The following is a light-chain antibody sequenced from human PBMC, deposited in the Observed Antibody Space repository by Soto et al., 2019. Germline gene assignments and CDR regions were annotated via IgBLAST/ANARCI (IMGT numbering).Light chain of an antibody. CDR1: QNVNIN. CDR3: QQYKDWPALT. CDR2: GAS. V-gene: IGKV3D-15*01. Sequence: EIVMTQSPVTLSVSPGERVTLSCRASQNVNINLAWYQQRPGQAPRVLIYGASNRSSGIPDRLSGSASGTDFTLTISSLEPDDFALYSCQQYKDWPALTFGGGSRVEIK. J-gene: IGKJ4*01.